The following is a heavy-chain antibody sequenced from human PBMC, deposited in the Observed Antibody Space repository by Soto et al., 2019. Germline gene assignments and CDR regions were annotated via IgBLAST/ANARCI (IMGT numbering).Heavy chain of an antibody. J-gene: IGHJ6*02. V-gene: IGHV1-8*01. CDR1: LYTFSYFD. Sequence: ASVXGSCKASLYTFSYFDSNFRLRASGQGPEWMGWMNAKSGDTFFPQRLQGKFNMTWDTSLSTAYMEVGSLTSDDKAIYYCARGNNFNYAGFEVWGQGTTVTV. D-gene: IGHD1-1*01. CDR2: MNAKSGDT. CDR3: ARGNNFNYAGFEV.